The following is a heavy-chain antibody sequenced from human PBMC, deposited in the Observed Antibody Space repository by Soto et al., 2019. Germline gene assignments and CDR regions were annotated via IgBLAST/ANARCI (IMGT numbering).Heavy chain of an antibody. CDR2: IYYSGST. CDR3: ARPGGRGYFDY. Sequence: SETLSLTCTVSGVSIGSNSYYWGWIRQPPGKGLEWIGSIYYSGSTYYNPSLKSRVTISIDTSKNQFSLRLGSVTAADTALYYCARPGGRGYFDYWGQGTRVTVSS. D-gene: IGHD3-16*01. J-gene: IGHJ4*02. V-gene: IGHV4-39*01. CDR1: GVSIGSNSYY.